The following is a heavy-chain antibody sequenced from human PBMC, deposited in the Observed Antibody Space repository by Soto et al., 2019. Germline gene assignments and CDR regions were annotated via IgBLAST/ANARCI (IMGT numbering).Heavy chain of an antibody. CDR2: ISSSSSYI. CDR3: ARVSVDYGDYVATGMDV. D-gene: IGHD4-17*01. V-gene: IGHV3-21*01. Sequence: GGSLRLSCAASGFTFSSYSMNWVRQAPGKGLEWVSSISSSSSYIYYADSVKGRFTNSRDNAKNSLYLQMNSLRAEDTAVYYCARVSVDYGDYVATGMDVWGQGTTVTVSS. CDR1: GFTFSSYS. J-gene: IGHJ6*02.